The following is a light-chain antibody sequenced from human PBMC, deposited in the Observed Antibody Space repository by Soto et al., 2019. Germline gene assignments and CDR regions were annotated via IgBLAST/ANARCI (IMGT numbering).Light chain of an antibody. CDR1: QSVSSN. CDR3: QQRSNWPRT. Sequence: EIVMTQSPATLSVSPGERATLSCRASQSVSSNLAWYQQKPGQAPRLLIYGASTRATGVPAMFSGSGSGTDFTLTISIPQSEDFAVYYCQQRSNWPRTFGQGTKVDIK. V-gene: IGKV3-15*01. J-gene: IGKJ1*01. CDR2: GAS.